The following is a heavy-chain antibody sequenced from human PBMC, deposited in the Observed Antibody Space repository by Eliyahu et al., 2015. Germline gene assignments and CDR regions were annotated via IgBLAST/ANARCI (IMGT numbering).Heavy chain of an antibody. J-gene: IGHJ4*02. CDR1: XGSFXGYY. CDR3: ARGRKVRGGYFDY. V-gene: IGHV4-34*01. D-gene: IGHD3-10*01. CDR2: INHSGST. Sequence: QVQLQQWGAGLLKPXETLXLXXAVXXGSFXGYYWSWIRQPXGKGLEWIGEINHSGSTNYNPSLKSRVTISVDTSKNQFSLKLSSVTAADTAVYYCARGRKVRGGYFDYWGQGTLVTVSS.